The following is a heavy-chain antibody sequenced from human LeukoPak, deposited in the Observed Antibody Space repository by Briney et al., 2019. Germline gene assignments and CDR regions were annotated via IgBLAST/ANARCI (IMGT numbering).Heavy chain of an antibody. D-gene: IGHD6-6*01. CDR2: ISSDGSST. CDR1: GFTFSAYW. Sequence: GGSLRLSCAASGFTFSAYWMHWVRQPPGKGLVWVSRISSDGSSTSYADSVKGRFTTSRDNAKNTLYLQINSLTAEDTAVYYCVREEFSNWGQGTLVTVSS. V-gene: IGHV3-74*01. J-gene: IGHJ4*02. CDR3: VREEFSN.